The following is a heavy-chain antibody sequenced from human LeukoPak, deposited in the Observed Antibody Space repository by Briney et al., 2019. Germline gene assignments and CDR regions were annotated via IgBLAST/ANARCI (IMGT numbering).Heavy chain of an antibody. CDR2: ISGSGGST. D-gene: IGHD3-3*01. Sequence: GGSLRLSCAASGFTFSSYSMNWVRQAPGKGLEWVSGISGSGGSTYYADSVKGRFTISRDNSKNTLFLHMNSLRAEDTAVYYCAKEDQITIFGINYYGMDVWGQGTTVTVSS. CDR3: AKEDQITIFGINYYGMDV. CDR1: GFTFSSYS. J-gene: IGHJ6*02. V-gene: IGHV3-23*01.